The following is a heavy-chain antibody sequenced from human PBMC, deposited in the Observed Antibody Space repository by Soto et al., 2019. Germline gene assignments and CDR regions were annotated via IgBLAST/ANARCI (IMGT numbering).Heavy chain of an antibody. J-gene: IGHJ4*02. CDR3: ARDSRGTAAGNFVY. Sequence: QVQLVQSGAEVKKPGSSVKVSCKASGGTFSSYTISWVRQAPGQGLEWMGRIIPILGIANYAQKFQGRVTITADKSTSTAYMELSSLRSADTAVYYCARDSRGTAAGNFVYWGQGTLVTVSS. CDR2: IIPILGIA. CDR1: GGTFSSYT. V-gene: IGHV1-69*08. D-gene: IGHD6-13*01.